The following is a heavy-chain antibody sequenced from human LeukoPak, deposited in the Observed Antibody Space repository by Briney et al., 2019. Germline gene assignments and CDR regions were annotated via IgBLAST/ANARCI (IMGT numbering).Heavy chain of an antibody. Sequence: PSETLSLTCTVSGGSISSYYWSWIRQPPGKGLEWIGYIYYSESTNYNPSLKSRVTISVDTSKNQFSLKLNSVTAADTAVYYCARGGGGGRSPASYWGQGTLVTVSS. CDR1: GGSISSYY. V-gene: IGHV4-59*01. J-gene: IGHJ4*02. D-gene: IGHD3-16*01. CDR2: IYYSEST. CDR3: ARGGGGGRSPASY.